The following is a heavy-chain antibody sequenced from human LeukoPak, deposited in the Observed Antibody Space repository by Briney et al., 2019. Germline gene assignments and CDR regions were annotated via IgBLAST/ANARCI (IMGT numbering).Heavy chain of an antibody. CDR1: GFTFDDYA. CDR2: INWNGGST. CDR3: ARAGYTYVSPMTDY. D-gene: IGHD5-18*01. Sequence: GGSLRLSCAASGFTFDDYAMNWVRQVPGKGLGWVSGINWNGGSTGYADSVKGRFTISRDNAKNSLYLQMNSLRAEDTALYYCARAGYTYVSPMTDYWGQGTLVTVSS. V-gene: IGHV3-20*04. J-gene: IGHJ4*02.